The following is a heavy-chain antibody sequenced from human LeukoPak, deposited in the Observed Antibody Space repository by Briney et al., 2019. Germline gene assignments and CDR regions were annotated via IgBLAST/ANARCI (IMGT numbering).Heavy chain of an antibody. CDR2: IYYSGST. J-gene: IGHJ6*03. D-gene: IGHD2-15*01. Sequence: SETLSLTCTVSGGSISSSSYYWDWVRQPPGKGLEWIGSIYYSGSTYYNPSLKSRVTISVDTSKNQFSLKLSSVTAADTAVYYCAGHPLGYCSGGSCWDYYYYYMNVWGKGTMVTVSS. CDR3: AGHPLGYCSGGSCWDYYYYYMNV. CDR1: GGSISSSSYY. V-gene: IGHV4-39*07.